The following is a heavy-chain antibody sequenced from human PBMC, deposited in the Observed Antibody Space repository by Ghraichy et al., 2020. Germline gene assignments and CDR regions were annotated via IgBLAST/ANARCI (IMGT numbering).Heavy chain of an antibody. CDR3: ARSRLLDAFDI. CDR1: GFTVSSNY. V-gene: IGHV3-53*01. CDR2: IYSGGST. Sequence: GGSLRLSCAASGFTVSSNYMSWVRQAPGKGLEWVSVIYSGGSTYYADSVKGRFTISRDNSKNTLYLQMNSLRAEDTAVYYCARSRLLDAFDIWGQGTMVTVSS. J-gene: IGHJ3*02. D-gene: IGHD3-16*01.